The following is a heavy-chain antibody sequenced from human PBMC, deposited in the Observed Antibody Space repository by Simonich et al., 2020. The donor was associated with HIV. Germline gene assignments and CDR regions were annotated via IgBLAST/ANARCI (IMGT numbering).Heavy chain of an antibody. CDR3: AKDKGAYYGSGSPVY. CDR2: IRWNSGSI. V-gene: IGHV3-9*01. J-gene: IGHJ4*02. CDR1: GFTFDGYA. Sequence: EVQLVESGGGLVQPGRSLRLSCAASGFTFDGYAMHWVRQDPGKGLVWVSGIRWNSGSIGYADSVKGRFTISRDNANNSLYLQMNSLRAEDTALYYCAKDKGAYYGSGSPVYWGQGTLVTVSS. D-gene: IGHD3-10*01.